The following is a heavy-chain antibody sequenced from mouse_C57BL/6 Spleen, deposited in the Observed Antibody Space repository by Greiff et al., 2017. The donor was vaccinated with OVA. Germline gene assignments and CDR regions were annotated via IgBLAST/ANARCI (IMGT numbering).Heavy chain of an antibody. CDR2: IWRGGST. CDR1: GFSLTSYG. V-gene: IGHV2-5*01. Sequence: QVQLQQSGPGLVQPSQSLSITCTVSGFSLTSYGVHWVRQSPGKGLEWLGVIWRGGSTDYNAAFMSRLSITKDNSKSQVSFKMNSLQADDTAIYYCAKPKAYGSSYAMDYWGQGTSVTVSS. CDR3: AKPKAYGSSYAMDY. D-gene: IGHD1-1*01. J-gene: IGHJ4*01.